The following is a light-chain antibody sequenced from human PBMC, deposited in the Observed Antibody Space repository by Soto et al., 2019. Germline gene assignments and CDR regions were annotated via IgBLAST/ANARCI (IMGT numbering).Light chain of an antibody. J-gene: IGKJ5*01. CDR2: DAS. V-gene: IGKV3-11*01. CDR3: QHRMNWPLT. Sequence: EIVLTQSPATLSLSPGERATLSCRASQSVSSYLLWYQQKPGQAPRLLIYDASNRATGIPARFSGSGSETDFTLTISSLEPEDFAVYYCQHRMNWPLTFGQGTLLEN. CDR1: QSVSSY.